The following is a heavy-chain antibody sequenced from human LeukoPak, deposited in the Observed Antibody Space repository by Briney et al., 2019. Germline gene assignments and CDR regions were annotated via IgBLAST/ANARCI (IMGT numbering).Heavy chain of an antibody. V-gene: IGHV3-15*01. CDR1: GFTFSNAW. CDR3: TTGKVADYFFDN. Sequence: GGSLRLSCAASGFTFSNAWMTWVRQAPGKGLEWVGRIKSKVDGGTTDFAAPVKGRFTISRDESKNTLYLQMDSLKTEDTAIYYCTTGKVADYFFDNWGQGTLVTVSS. J-gene: IGHJ4*02. CDR2: IKSKVDGGTT.